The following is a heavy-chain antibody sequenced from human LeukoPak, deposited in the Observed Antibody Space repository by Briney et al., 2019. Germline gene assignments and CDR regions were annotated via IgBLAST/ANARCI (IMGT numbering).Heavy chain of an antibody. D-gene: IGHD5-12*01. CDR2: ISSSGSTI. Sequence: PGGSLRLSCAASGFTFSSYEMNWVRQAPGKGLEWVSYISSSGSTIYYADSVKGRFTISRDNAKNSLYLQMNSLRAEDTAVYYCARPQIVATIHAAFDIWGQGTMVTVSS. CDR1: GFTFSSYE. J-gene: IGHJ3*02. V-gene: IGHV3-48*03. CDR3: ARPQIVATIHAAFDI.